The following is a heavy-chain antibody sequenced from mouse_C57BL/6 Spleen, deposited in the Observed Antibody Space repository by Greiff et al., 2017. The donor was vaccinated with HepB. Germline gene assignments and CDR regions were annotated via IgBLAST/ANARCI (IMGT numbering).Heavy chain of an antibody. Sequence: EVKLMESGEGLVKPGGSLKLSCAASGFTFSSYAMSWVRQTPEKRLEWVAYISGGGDYIYYADTVKGRFTISRDNARNTLYLQMSSLKSEDTAMYYCTRDRLGGYFDVWGTGTTVTVSS. CDR1: GFTFSSYA. CDR2: ISGGGDYI. J-gene: IGHJ1*03. D-gene: IGHD2-4*01. CDR3: TRDRLGGYFDV. V-gene: IGHV5-9-1*02.